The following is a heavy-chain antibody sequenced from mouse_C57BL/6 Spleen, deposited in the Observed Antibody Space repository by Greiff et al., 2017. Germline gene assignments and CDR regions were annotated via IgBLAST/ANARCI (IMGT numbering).Heavy chain of an antibody. CDR3: TSLYYSNFAY. CDR2: IDPENGDT. V-gene: IGHV14-4*01. CDR1: GFNIKDAY. D-gene: IGHD2-5*01. J-gene: IGHJ3*01. Sequence: EVQLQQSGAELVRPGASVKMSCTASGFNIKDAYMHWVKQRPEQGLEWIGWIDPENGDTKYASKFQGKATITADTSSNTAYLQLSSLTSEDTAVYYCTSLYYSNFAYWGQGTLVTVSA.